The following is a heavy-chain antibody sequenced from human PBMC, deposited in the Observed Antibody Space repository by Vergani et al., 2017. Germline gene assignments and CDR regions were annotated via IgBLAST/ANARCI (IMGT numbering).Heavy chain of an antibody. D-gene: IGHD3-9*01. CDR2: IYSGGST. J-gene: IGHJ6*03. Sequence: EVQLVESGGGLIQPGGSLRLSCAASGFTVSSNYMSWVRQAPGKGLEWVSVIYSGGSTYYADSVKGRFTISRDNSKNTLYLQMNSLRAEDTAVYYCARALYYDILTGYYGDYYYRDVWGKGP. CDR3: ARALYYDILTGYYGDYYYRDV. CDR1: GFTVSSNY. V-gene: IGHV3-53*01.